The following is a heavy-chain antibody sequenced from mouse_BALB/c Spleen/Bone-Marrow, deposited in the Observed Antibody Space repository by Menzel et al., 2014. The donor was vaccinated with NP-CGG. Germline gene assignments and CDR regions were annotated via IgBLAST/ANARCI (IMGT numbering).Heavy chain of an antibody. CDR1: GYTFTSYW. CDR3: TRYDYDWFAY. CDR2: IYPSDSYT. Sequence: VKLQESGAELVRPGASVKLSCKASGYTFTSYWINWVKQRPGRGLEWIGNIYPSDSYTNYNQKFKDKATLTVDKSSSTAYMQLSSPTSEDSAVYYCTRYDYDWFAYWGQGTLVTVSA. D-gene: IGHD2-4*01. V-gene: IGHV1-69*02. J-gene: IGHJ3*01.